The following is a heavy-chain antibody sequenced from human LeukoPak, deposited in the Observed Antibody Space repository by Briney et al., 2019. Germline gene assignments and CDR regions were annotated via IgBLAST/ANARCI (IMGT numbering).Heavy chain of an antibody. V-gene: IGHV4-34*01. Sequence: SETLSLTCAVYGGSFSGYYWSWIRQPPGKGLEWIGEINHSGSTNYNPSLKSRVTISVDTSKNQFSLKLSSVTAADTAVYYCARGIYGVVRSYSSSSSYYYYYMDVWGKGTTVTVSS. CDR1: GGSFSGYY. D-gene: IGHD6-6*01. CDR3: ARGIYGVVRSYSSSSSYYYYYMDV. J-gene: IGHJ6*03. CDR2: INHSGST.